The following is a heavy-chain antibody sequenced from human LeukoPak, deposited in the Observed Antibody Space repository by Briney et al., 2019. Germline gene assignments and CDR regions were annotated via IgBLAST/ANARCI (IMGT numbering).Heavy chain of an antibody. V-gene: IGHV3-15*01. CDR2: IKSKTDGGTS. D-gene: IGHD4-23*01. CDR3: TTDIITVVTQAFDI. Sequence: PGGSLRLSCAASGFTIRNAWMSWVRQAPGKGLEWVGRIKSKTDGGTSDYAAPVNGSFTISSDNSKKTLFLQMNSLKTEDTAVYYCTTDIITVVTQAFDIWGQGTMVTVSS. J-gene: IGHJ3*02. CDR1: GFTIRNAW.